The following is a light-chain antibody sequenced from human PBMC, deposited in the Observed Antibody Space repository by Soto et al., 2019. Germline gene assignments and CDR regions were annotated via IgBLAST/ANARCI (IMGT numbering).Light chain of an antibody. V-gene: IGLV8-61*01. CDR1: SAPISTTYY. Sequence: QDVVIQESSLSVSPGGTVTLTCGLRSAPISTTYYPAWYQQTPGQAPRTLIYSTNTRSSGVPDRFSGSIRGNKAALTITGAQAEDEAEYHCVLYMGSGAYLFGPGTKVTVL. J-gene: IGLJ1*01. CDR2: STN. CDR3: VLYMGSGAYL.